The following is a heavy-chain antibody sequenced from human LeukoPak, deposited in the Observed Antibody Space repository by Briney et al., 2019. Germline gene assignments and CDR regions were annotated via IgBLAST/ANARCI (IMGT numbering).Heavy chain of an antibody. J-gene: IGHJ4*02. CDR1: GGSISSYY. Sequence: PSETLSLTCTVSGGSISSYYWTWIRQPAGKGLEWIGRFYSTGSTNYNPSLKSRVTMSVDTSKNQFSLKLSSVTAADTAVYYCARLRRVYGSGSYPLDYWGQGTLVTVSS. CDR3: ARLRRVYGSGSYPLDY. CDR2: FYSTGST. V-gene: IGHV4-4*07. D-gene: IGHD3-10*01.